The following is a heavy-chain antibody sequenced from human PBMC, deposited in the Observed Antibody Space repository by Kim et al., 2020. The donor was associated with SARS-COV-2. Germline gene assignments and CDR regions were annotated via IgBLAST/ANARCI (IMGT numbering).Heavy chain of an antibody. D-gene: IGHD5-12*01. J-gene: IGHJ6*02. V-gene: IGHV3-33*01. CDR3: ARDRGYDSHGMDV. Sequence: GGSLRLSCAASGFTFSSYGMHWVRQAPGKGLEWVAVIWYDGSNKYYADSVKGRFTISRDNSKNTLYLQMNSLRAEDTAVYYCARDRGYDSHGMDVWGQGTTVTVSS. CDR2: IWYDGSNK. CDR1: GFTFSSYG.